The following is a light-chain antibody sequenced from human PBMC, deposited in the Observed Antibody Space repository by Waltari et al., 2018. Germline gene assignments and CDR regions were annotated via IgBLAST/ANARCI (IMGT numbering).Light chain of an antibody. V-gene: IGKV1-39*01. Sequence: DIQMTQSPSSLSASVGARVTITCRAGQSISNYLNWYQQKPGKAPKLLIYAASNLQSGVPSRFSGSGSGTDFTLTISSLQPEDFATYYCQQSYSTLITFGQGTRLEIK. J-gene: IGKJ5*01. CDR3: QQSYSTLIT. CDR1: QSISNY. CDR2: AAS.